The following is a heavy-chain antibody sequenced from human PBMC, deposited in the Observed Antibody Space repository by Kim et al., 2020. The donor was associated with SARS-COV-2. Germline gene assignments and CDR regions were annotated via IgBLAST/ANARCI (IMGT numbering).Heavy chain of an antibody. CDR3: ARDPYSSSSSDYYYYMDV. V-gene: IGHV3-48*02. Sequence: KGRFTISRDNAKNSWYLQMNSLRDEDTAVYYCARDPYSSSSSDYYYYMDVWGKGTTVTVSS. D-gene: IGHD6-6*01. J-gene: IGHJ6*03.